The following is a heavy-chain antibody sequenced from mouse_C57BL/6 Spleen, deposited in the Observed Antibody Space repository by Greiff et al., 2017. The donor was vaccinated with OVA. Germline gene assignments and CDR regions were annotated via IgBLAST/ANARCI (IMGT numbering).Heavy chain of an antibody. J-gene: IGHJ4*01. CDR2: INYDGSST. Sequence: EVKLVESEGGLVQPGSSMKLSCTASGFTFSDYYMAWVRQVPEKGLEWVANINYDGSSTYYLDSLKSRFIISRDNAKNILYLQMSSLKSEDTATYYCARDRGYYGNGGDYWGQGTSVTVSS. V-gene: IGHV5-16*01. CDR3: ARDRGYYGNGGDY. CDR1: GFTFSDYY. D-gene: IGHD2-1*01.